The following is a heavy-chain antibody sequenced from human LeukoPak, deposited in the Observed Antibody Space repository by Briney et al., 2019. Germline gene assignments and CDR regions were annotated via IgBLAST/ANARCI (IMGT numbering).Heavy chain of an antibody. CDR1: GGSISSGGYY. Sequence: SETLSLTCAVSGGSISSGGYYWSWIRQHPGKGLEWIGYIYYSGSIYYNPSLKSRVTISVDTSKNQFSLKLSSVTAADTAVYYCARRRGYYYDSSGYYYFDYWGQGTLVTVSS. J-gene: IGHJ4*02. D-gene: IGHD3-22*01. CDR2: IYYSGSI. V-gene: IGHV4-31*11. CDR3: ARRRGYYYDSSGYYYFDY.